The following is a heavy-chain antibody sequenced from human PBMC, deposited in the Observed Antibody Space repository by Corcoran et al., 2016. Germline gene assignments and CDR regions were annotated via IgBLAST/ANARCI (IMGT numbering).Heavy chain of an antibody. Sequence: QVQLVQSGAEVKKPGASVKVSCKASGYTFTSYAMHWVRQAPGQRLEWMGWINAGNGNTKYSQKFPGRVTITRDTSASTAYMELSSLRSEDTAVDYCAREYCSSTSCYYYYYGMDVWGQGTTVTVSS. CDR3: AREYCSSTSCYYYYYGMDV. V-gene: IGHV1-3*01. J-gene: IGHJ6*02. CDR2: INAGNGNT. CDR1: GYTFTSYA. D-gene: IGHD2-2*01.